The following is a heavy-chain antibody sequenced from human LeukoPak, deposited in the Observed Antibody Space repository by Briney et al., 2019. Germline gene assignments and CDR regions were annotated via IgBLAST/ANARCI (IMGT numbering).Heavy chain of an antibody. CDR3: ARHERSGSYYIGAFDI. J-gene: IGHJ3*02. CDR2: IYYSGGT. CDR1: GGSISSYY. Sequence: PSETLSLTCTVSGGSISSYYWSWIRQPPGKGLEWIGGIYYSGGTKYNPSLKSRVTISVDTSKNQFSLKMSSVTAADTAVYYLARHERSGSYYIGAFDIWGQGTMVTVSS. V-gene: IGHV4-59*08. D-gene: IGHD1-26*01.